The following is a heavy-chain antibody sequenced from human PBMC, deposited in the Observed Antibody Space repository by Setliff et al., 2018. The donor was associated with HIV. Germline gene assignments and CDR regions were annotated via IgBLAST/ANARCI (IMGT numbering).Heavy chain of an antibody. D-gene: IGHD4-17*01. CDR2: IYRDGAT. Sequence: GSLRLSCAASGFTVSDNYMSRVRQAPGKGLEWVSVIYRDGATYYADSVKGRFTISRDTAKNTVYLQMNSLTSEDTAFYYCARGRINYGDYYYWGQGTLVTVSS. CDR3: ARGRINYGDYYY. J-gene: IGHJ4*02. V-gene: IGHV3-53*01. CDR1: GFTVSDNY.